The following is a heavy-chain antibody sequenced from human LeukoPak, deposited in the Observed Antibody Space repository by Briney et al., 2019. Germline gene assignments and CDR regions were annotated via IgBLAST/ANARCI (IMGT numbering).Heavy chain of an antibody. CDR2: ISYDGSNK. CDR1: GFTFSSYA. V-gene: IGHV3-30-3*01. CDR3: STDGTPKFEH. D-gene: IGHD3-16*01. Sequence: GGSLRLSCAASGFTFSSYAMHWVRQAPGKGLEWVAVISYDGSNKYYADSVKGRFTISRDNSKNTLYLQMNSLRAEDTAVYYCSTDGTPKFEHWGQGTLVTVSS. J-gene: IGHJ1*01.